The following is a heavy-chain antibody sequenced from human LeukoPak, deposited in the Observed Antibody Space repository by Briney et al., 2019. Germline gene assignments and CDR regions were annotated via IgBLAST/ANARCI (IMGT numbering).Heavy chain of an antibody. V-gene: IGHV3-66*02. CDR1: GITVSTNY. Sequence: GGSLRLSCAASGITVSTNYMSWVRQAPGKGLEWVSIIYSGGATFYADSVKGRFTISRDNSKNTLYLQMNSLRAEDTAVYYCARGEIQFDPWGQGTLVTVSS. CDR2: IYSGGAT. J-gene: IGHJ5*02. D-gene: IGHD3-10*01. CDR3: ARGEIQFDP.